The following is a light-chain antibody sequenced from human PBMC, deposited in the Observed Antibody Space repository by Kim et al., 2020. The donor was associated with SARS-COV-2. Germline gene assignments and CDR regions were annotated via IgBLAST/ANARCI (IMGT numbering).Light chain of an antibody. CDR1: SSNIGAGYD. Sequence: QRVTISCTGSSSNIGAGYDLPWYQQLPGTAPKLLISANNNRPSGVPDRFSGSRSVTSASLAITGLQAEDEADYYCQSYDSSLSVVVFGGGTQLTVL. CDR2: ANN. CDR3: QSYDSSLSVVV. J-gene: IGLJ2*01. V-gene: IGLV1-40*01.